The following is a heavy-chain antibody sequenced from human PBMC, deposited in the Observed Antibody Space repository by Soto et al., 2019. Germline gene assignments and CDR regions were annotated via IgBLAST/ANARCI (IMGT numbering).Heavy chain of an antibody. V-gene: IGHV1-2*04. CDR1: GYTFTGYY. CDR3: ARNGCSGGSCYSGLWFDP. Sequence: ASVKVSCKASGYTFTGYYMHWVRQAPGQGLEWMGWINPNSGGTNYAQKFQGWVTMTRDTSISTAYMELSRLRSDDTAVYYCARNGCSGGSCYSGLWFDPWGQGTLVTVSS. CDR2: INPNSGGT. J-gene: IGHJ5*02. D-gene: IGHD2-15*01.